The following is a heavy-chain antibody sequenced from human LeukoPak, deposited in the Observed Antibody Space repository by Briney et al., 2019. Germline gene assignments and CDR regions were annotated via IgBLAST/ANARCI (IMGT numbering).Heavy chain of an antibody. J-gene: IGHJ4*02. CDR3: ARGTGN. CDR1: GGSFSGYY. Sequence: SETLSLICAVYGGSFSGYYWSWIRQPPGKGLEWIGEINHSGSTNYNPSLKSRVTISVDTSKNQFSLKLSSVTAADTAVYYCARGTGNWGQGTLVTVSS. D-gene: IGHD4-11*01. CDR2: INHSGST. V-gene: IGHV4-34*01.